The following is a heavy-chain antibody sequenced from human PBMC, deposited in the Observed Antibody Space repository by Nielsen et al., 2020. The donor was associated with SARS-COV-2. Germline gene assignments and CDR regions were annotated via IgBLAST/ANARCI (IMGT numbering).Heavy chain of an antibody. V-gene: IGHV3-49*04. J-gene: IGHJ4*02. CDR1: GFTFGDYA. CDR2: IRSKAYGGTT. CDR3: TRGGSVSAFDY. D-gene: IGHD6-25*01. Sequence: GGSLRLSCTASGFTFGDYAMSWVRQAPGKGLEWVGFIRSKAYGGTTEYAASVKGRFTISRDDSKSIAYLQMNSLKTEDTAVYYCTRGGSVSAFDYWGQGTLVTVSS.